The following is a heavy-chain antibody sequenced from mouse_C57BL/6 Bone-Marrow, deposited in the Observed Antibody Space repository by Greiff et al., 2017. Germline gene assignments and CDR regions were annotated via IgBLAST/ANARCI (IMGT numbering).Heavy chain of an antibody. J-gene: IGHJ4*01. D-gene: IGHD1-1*01. CDR1: GYTFTSYW. CDR3: ARGLTVVAPYYYAMDY. V-gene: IGHV1-55*01. CDR2: IYPGSGST. Sequence: QVQLQQPGAELVKPGASVKMSCKASGYTFTSYWITWVKQRPGQGLEWIGDIYPGSGSTNYNEKFKSKATLTVDTSSSTAYMQLVILTSEDSAVYYCARGLTVVAPYYYAMDYWGQGTSVTVSS.